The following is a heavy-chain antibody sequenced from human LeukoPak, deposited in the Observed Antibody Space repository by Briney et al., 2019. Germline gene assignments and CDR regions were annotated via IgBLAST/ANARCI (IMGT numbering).Heavy chain of an antibody. CDR2: ISYSGST. CDR3: ARDVGGWLHFAL. Sequence: SETLSLTCTVSGGSISSSNYYWSWIRQPPGKGLEWIGYISYSGSTNYNPSLKSRVTISVDTSKNQFSLKLSSVTAADTAVYYCARDVGGWLHFALWGQGTLVTVSS. CDR1: GGSISSSNYY. V-gene: IGHV4-61*01. J-gene: IGHJ4*02. D-gene: IGHD5-24*01.